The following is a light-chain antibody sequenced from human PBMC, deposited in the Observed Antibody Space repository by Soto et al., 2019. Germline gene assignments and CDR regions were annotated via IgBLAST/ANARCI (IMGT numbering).Light chain of an antibody. Sequence: EIVLTQSPGTLSLSPGERATLSCRASQSVRSSHLAWYQQKTGQAPRLLIYGASSRATGIPDRFSGSGAGTDFTLTISRLEPEDFAVYSCQQYSSSPLTFGGGTKVDIK. J-gene: IGKJ4*01. CDR1: QSVRSSH. CDR2: GAS. CDR3: QQYSSSPLT. V-gene: IGKV3-20*01.